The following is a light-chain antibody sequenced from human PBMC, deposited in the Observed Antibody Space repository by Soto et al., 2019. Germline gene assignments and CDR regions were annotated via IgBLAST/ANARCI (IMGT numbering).Light chain of an antibody. CDR2: EVS. CDR1: SSDVGTYNY. CDR3: SSYTSSSALV. V-gene: IGLV2-14*01. Sequence: QSVLTQPASVSGSPGQSISISCTGTSSDVGTYNYVSWYQQHPGKAPKLMIYEVSNRPSGVSNRFSGSNSGNTASLTISGLQAEDEADYYCSSYTSSSALVFGTGTKLTVL. J-gene: IGLJ1*01.